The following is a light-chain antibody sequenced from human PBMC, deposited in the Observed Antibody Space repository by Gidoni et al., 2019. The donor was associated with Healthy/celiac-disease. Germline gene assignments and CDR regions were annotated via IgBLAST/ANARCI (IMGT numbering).Light chain of an antibody. CDR1: QSVSSY. CDR3: QQRSNWPIT. Sequence: EIVLTQSPATLSLSPGERATLSCRASQSVSSYFAWYQQKPGHAPRLLIYDASNRATGIPARFSGSGSGTDFTLTISSLEPEEFAVYYCQQRSNWPITFGQGTRLEIK. V-gene: IGKV3-11*01. J-gene: IGKJ5*01. CDR2: DAS.